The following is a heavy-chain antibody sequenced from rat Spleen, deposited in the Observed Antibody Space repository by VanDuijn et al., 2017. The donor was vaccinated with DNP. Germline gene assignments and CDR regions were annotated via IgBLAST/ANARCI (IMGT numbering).Heavy chain of an antibody. CDR1: GLSLTSNS. CDR2: ISSGGST. D-gene: IGHD1-7*01. CDR3: TRDMTY. Sequence: QVQLKESGPGLVQPSQTLSLTCTVSGLSLTSNSVSWIRQPPGKGLEWIAAISSGGSTYYNSALKSRLSISRDTSKSQVFLKMNSLQTEDTAIYFCTRDMTYWGQGVMVTVSS. J-gene: IGHJ2*01. V-gene: IGHV2-6*01.